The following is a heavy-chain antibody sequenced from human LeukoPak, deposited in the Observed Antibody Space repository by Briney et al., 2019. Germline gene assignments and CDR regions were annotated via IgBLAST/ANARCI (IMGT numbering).Heavy chain of an antibody. Sequence: PSETLSLTCTVSGGSISSGGYYWSWIRQHPGKGLEWIGYIYYSGSTYSNPSLKSRVTISVDTSKNQFSLNLSSVTAADTAVYYCARYCSSTNRYKGGFDPWGQGTLVTVSS. V-gene: IGHV4-31*03. CDR2: IYYSGST. CDR1: GGSISSGGYY. J-gene: IGHJ5*02. CDR3: ARYCSSTNRYKGGFDP. D-gene: IGHD2-2*01.